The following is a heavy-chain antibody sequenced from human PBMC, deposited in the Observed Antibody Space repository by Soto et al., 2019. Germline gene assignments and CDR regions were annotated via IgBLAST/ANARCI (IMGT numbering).Heavy chain of an antibody. CDR3: GRAKSIFGIVTDVYHI. V-gene: IGHV1-69*04. CDR2: IIPVHNIT. J-gene: IGHJ3*02. CDR1: GGSFSGYV. D-gene: IGHD3-3*01. Sequence: QVQLVQSGAEVKKPGSSVKVSCMTSGGSFSGYVFTWVRQAPGQGLEWMGRIIPVHNITNYAESLQGRVTISADTSSSTTYMELSTLRSDDTAVYFCGRAKSIFGIVTDVYHIRGQGTMVIVSS.